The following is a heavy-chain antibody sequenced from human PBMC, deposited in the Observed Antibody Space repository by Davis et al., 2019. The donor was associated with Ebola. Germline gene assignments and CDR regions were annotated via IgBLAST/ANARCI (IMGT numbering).Heavy chain of an antibody. CDR1: GGSISSGGYY. V-gene: IGHV4-61*08. CDR3: ARLRVEAYNWNYSGVFDY. J-gene: IGHJ4*02. CDR2: IYYSGST. Sequence: MPSETLSLTCTVSGGSISSGGYYWSWIRQPPGTGLEWIGYIYYSGSTNYNPSLKSRVTISVDTSKNQFSLKLSSVNAADTAVYYCARLRVEAYNWNYSGVFDYWGQGTLVTVSS. D-gene: IGHD1-7*01.